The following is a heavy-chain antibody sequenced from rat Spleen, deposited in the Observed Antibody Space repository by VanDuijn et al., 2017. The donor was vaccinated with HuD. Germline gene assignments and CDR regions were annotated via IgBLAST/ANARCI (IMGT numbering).Heavy chain of an antibody. Sequence: EVQLVESGGGLVQPGRSLKLSCAASGFTFSNYDMAWVRQAPTKGLEWVASISPSGGSTYYRDSVKGRFTVSRDNAKSTLYLQMDSLRSEDTATHYCTRHAYYDGYYHWYFDFWGPGTMVTVSS. CDR1: GFTFSNYD. J-gene: IGHJ1*01. CDR3: TRHAYYDGYYHWYFDF. V-gene: IGHV5-25*01. D-gene: IGHD1-12*03. CDR2: ISPSGGST.